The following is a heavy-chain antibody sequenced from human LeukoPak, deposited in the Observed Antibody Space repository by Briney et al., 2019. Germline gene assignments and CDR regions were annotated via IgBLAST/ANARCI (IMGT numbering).Heavy chain of an antibody. CDR3: ARHDFWSGYYTFDY. D-gene: IGHD3-3*01. Sequence: TSETLSLTCTVSGGSISSYHWIWIRQPPGKGLEWIGYIHYSGSTNYNPSLKSRVTTSVDTSKKQFSLKLRSVTAADTAVYYCARHDFWSGYYTFDYWGQGTLVTVSS. CDR2: IHYSGST. V-gene: IGHV4-59*08. CDR1: GGSISSYH. J-gene: IGHJ4*02.